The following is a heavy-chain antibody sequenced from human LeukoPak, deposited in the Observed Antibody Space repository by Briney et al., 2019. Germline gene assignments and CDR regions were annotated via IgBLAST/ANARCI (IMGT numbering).Heavy chain of an antibody. D-gene: IGHD3-10*01. CDR2: ISSSGSTI. CDR1: GFTFSSYE. J-gene: IGHJ4*02. V-gene: IGHV3-48*03. Sequence: GGSLRLSCAASGFTFSSYEMNWVRQAPGKGLEWVSYISSSGSTIYYADSVKGRFTISRDNAKNSLYLQMNSLRAEDTAVYYCARVGHLLWFGELLGYWGQGTLVTVSS. CDR3: ARVGHLLWFGELLGY.